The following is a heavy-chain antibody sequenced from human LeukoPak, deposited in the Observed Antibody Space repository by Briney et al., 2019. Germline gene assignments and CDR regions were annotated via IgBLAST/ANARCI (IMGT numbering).Heavy chain of an antibody. Sequence: GASVKVSCKASGYTFTSHFMHWVRQAPGQGLEWLGMINPSGSTTTYAQKFQGTVTMTRDTSTSTVYMELSSLRSEDTAVYYCARETSDSWGQGTLVTVSS. CDR2: INPSGSTT. D-gene: IGHD1-1*01. CDR3: ARETSDS. J-gene: IGHJ5*01. CDR1: GYTFTSHF. V-gene: IGHV1-46*01.